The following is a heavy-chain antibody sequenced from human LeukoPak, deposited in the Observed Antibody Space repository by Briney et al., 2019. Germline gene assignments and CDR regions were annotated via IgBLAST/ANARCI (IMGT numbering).Heavy chain of an antibody. Sequence: GGSLRLSCAASAFTVRTSYMTWVRQAPGKGLEWVSYISSSGSTIYYADSVKGRFTISRDNAKNSLYVQMNSLRAEDTALYYCARAPLHVVMYHYFDYWGQGTLVTVSS. D-gene: IGHD3-16*01. CDR1: AFTVRTSY. J-gene: IGHJ4*02. V-gene: IGHV3-11*04. CDR3: ARAPLHVVMYHYFDY. CDR2: ISSSGSTI.